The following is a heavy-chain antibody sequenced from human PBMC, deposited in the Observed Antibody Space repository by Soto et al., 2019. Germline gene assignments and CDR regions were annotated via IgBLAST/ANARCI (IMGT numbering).Heavy chain of an antibody. J-gene: IGHJ5*02. D-gene: IGHD3-22*01. V-gene: IGHV3-23*01. CDR1: GFTFSSYA. Sequence: EVQLLESGGGLVQPGGSLRLSCAASGFTFSSYAMSWVRQAPGKGLEWVSAISGSGGSTYYADSVKGRFTISRDNSKNTLYLQRNSLRAEDTAVYYCAKGPEYYYDSTQSGFDPWGQGTLVTVSS. CDR3: AKGPEYYYDSTQSGFDP. CDR2: ISGSGGST.